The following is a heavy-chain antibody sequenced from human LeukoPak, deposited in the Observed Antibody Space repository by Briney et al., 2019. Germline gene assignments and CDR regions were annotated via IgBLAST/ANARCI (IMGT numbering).Heavy chain of an antibody. CDR1: GLTFSSYW. CDR2: IKQDGSEK. D-gene: IGHD3/OR15-3a*01. Sequence: QPGRSLRLSCAASGLTFSSYWMSWVRQVPGKGLEWVANIKQDGSEKYYVDSVKGRFTISRDNAKNSLYLQMNSLRAEDTAVYYCARGGTGFWNWGQGTLVTVSS. CDR3: ARGGTGFWN. V-gene: IGHV3-7*04. J-gene: IGHJ4*02.